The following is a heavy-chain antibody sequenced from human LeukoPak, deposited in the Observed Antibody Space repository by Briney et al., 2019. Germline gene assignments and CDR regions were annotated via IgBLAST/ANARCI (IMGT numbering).Heavy chain of an antibody. CDR3: ANGAAAGTPTIGDY. CDR2: TSGSGENS. CDR1: GFTFSNSA. J-gene: IGHJ4*02. D-gene: IGHD6-13*01. V-gene: IGHV3-23*01. Sequence: GGSLRLSCAASGFTFSNSALSWVRQAPGKGLEWVSVTSGSGENSYYADSVKGRFTISRDNFKNTLYLQMNSLRAEDTAVYYCANGAAAGTPTIGDYWGQGTLVTVSS.